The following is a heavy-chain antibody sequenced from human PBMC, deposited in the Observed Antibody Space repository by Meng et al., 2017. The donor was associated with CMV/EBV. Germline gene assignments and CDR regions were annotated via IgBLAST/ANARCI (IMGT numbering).Heavy chain of an antibody. CDR2: INPNSGGT. CDR3: ARSGLRFLEWSHHWFDP. J-gene: IGHJ5*02. CDR1: YTFTGYY. V-gene: IGHV1-2*02. Sequence: YTFTGYYMHGGRQAPGQGLEWRGWINPNSGGTNYEQKFQGRVTMTRDTSISTAYMELSRLRSDDTAVYYCARSGLRFLEWSHHWFDPWGQGTLVTVSS. D-gene: IGHD3-3*01.